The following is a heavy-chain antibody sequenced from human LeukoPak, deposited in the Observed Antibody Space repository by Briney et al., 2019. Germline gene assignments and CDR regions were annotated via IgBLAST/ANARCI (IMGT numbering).Heavy chain of an antibody. CDR1: GGSISSSSYY. J-gene: IGHJ4*02. V-gene: IGHV4-39*07. CDR2: IYYSGST. CDR3: ARVQGYNAPYYFDN. Sequence: PSETLSLTCTVSGGSISSSSYYWGWIRQPPGKGLEWIGSIYYSGSTYYNPSLKSRVTISVDTSKNQFSLKLSSVTAADTAVYYCARVQGYNAPYYFDNWGQETLVTVSS. D-gene: IGHD5-24*01.